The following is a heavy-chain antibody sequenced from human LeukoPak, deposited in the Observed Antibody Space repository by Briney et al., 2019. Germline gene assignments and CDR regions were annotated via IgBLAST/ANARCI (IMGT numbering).Heavy chain of an antibody. CDR3: ARDVPRGRQEFDF. J-gene: IGHJ4*02. V-gene: IGHV3-7*01. Sequence: PGGSLRLSCAASGFTFSSYTMHWVRQTPGRGLEWVANINDDGTETHYVDSVKGRFTISRDNAKNSLFLQMNSLRDEDTAVYYCARDVPRGRQEFDFWGQGNLVPVS. D-gene: IGHD1-26*01. CDR2: INDDGTET. CDR1: GFTFSSYT.